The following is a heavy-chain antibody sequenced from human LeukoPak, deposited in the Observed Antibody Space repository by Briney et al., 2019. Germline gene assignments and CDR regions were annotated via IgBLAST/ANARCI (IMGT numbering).Heavy chain of an antibody. CDR2: TNSDGSWT. D-gene: IGHD1-26*01. CDR3: AKTPYSGSYYACLDY. Sequence: GGSLRLSCAASGNYWMHWVRQAPGKGLVWVSHTNSDGSWTSYADSVKGRFTISKDNAKNTVYLQMSSLRAEDTAVYYCAKTPYSGSYYACLDYWGQGTLVTVSS. V-gene: IGHV3-74*01. J-gene: IGHJ4*02. CDR1: GNYW.